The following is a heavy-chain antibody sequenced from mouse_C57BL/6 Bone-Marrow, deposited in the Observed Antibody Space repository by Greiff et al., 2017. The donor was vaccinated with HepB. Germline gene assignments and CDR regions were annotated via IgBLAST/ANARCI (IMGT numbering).Heavy chain of an antibody. D-gene: IGHD2-4*01. V-gene: IGHV1-81*01. CDR2: IYPRSGNT. J-gene: IGHJ2*01. Sequence: VQLQQSGAELARPGASVKLSCKASGYTFTSYGISWVKQRTGQGLEWIGEIYPRSGNTYYNEKFKGKATLSAGKSSSTAYMELRSLTSEDSAVYFCARGGYYDYGDYWGQGTTLTVSS. CDR1: GYTFTSYG. CDR3: ARGGYYDYGDY.